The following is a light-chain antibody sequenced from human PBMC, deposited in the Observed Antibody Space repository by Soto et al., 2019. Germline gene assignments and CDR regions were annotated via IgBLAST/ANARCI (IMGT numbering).Light chain of an antibody. V-gene: IGKV2-30*01. CDR3: MQATHWPPT. CDR2: RAS. Sequence: DVVMTQSPLSLPVTLGQPASISCKSSQSLVFSDGNAYLNWFQQRPGQSPRRLIYRASNRDSGVXDXXSGSWSGTDFTLQINGVEAEDVGVYSCMQATHWPPTFGRGTRVEIK. J-gene: IGKJ1*01. CDR1: QSLVFSDGNAY.